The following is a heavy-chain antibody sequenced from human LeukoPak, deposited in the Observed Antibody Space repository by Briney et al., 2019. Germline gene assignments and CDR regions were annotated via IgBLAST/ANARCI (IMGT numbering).Heavy chain of an antibody. CDR2: INPNSGGT. V-gene: IGHV1-2*02. CDR1: GYTFTGYY. Sequence: ASVKVSCKASGYTFTGYYMHWVRQAPGQGLEWMGWINPNSGGTNYAQKFQGRVTMTRDTSISTAYMELRSLRSDDTAVYYCARDSDYVWGSYRAKTYNWFDPWGQGTLVTVSS. J-gene: IGHJ5*02. CDR3: ARDSDYVWGSYRAKTYNWFDP. D-gene: IGHD3-16*02.